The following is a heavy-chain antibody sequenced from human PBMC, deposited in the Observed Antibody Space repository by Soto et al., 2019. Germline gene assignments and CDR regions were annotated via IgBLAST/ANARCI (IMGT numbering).Heavy chain of an antibody. CDR2: IIPIFGTA. D-gene: IGHD2-15*01. CDR1: GGTFSSYA. V-gene: IGHV1-69*13. J-gene: IGHJ6*02. CDR3: ARGPASYCSGGSCYSYGMDV. Sequence: SVKVSCKASGGTFSSYAISWVRQAPGQGLEWMGGIIPIFGTANYAQKFQGRVTITADESTSTAYMELSSLRSEDTAVYYCARGPASYCSGGSCYSYGMDVWGQGTTVTVSS.